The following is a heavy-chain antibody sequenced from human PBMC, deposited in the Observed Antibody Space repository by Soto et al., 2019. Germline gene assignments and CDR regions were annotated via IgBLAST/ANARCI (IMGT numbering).Heavy chain of an antibody. Sequence: SETLSLTCSVSGGSISSYYWSWIRQPPGKGLEWIGYIYYSGSTNYNPSLKSRVTISVDTSKNQFSLKLSSVTAADTAVYYCAGYDYGDPFDYWGQGTLVTVSS. D-gene: IGHD4-17*01. CDR3: AGYDYGDPFDY. J-gene: IGHJ4*02. V-gene: IGHV4-59*01. CDR1: GGSISSYY. CDR2: IYYSGST.